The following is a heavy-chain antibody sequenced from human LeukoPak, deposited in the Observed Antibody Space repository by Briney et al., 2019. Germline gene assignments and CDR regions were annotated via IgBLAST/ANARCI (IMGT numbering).Heavy chain of an antibody. D-gene: IGHD3-9*01. V-gene: IGHV3-53*04. Sequence: GGSLRLSCAASGFTVSSNYMSWVRQAPGKGLEWVSVILSGGSTYFADSVKGRFTISRHNSKNTLYLQMNSLRAEDTAVYYCARGALYDILTGYQSHAFDVWGQGTMVTVSS. CDR3: ARGALYDILTGYQSHAFDV. CDR2: ILSGGST. J-gene: IGHJ3*01. CDR1: GFTVSSNY.